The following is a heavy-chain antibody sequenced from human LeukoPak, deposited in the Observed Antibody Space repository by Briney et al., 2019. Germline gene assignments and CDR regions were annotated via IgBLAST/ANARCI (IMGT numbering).Heavy chain of an antibody. D-gene: IGHD3-9*01. CDR1: GYTFTNSG. CDR3: AREKRYFDWLPGDY. J-gene: IGHJ4*02. V-gene: IGHV1-18*01. Sequence: ASVKVSCKASGYTFTNSGISWVRQAPGQGLEWMGWVSGYDGNTNYAQNLQGRVTMTTDTSTSTAYMELRSLRSDDTAVYYCAREKRYFDWLPGDYWGQGTLVAVSS. CDR2: VSGYDGNT.